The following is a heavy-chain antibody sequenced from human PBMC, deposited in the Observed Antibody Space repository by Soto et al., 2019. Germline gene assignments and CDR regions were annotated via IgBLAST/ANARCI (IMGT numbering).Heavy chain of an antibody. CDR3: AREGISSSPAIPEWFDP. Sequence: SVKVSCKASGGTFSSYTISWVRQAPGQGLEWMGRIIPILGIANYAQKFQGRVTITADKSTSTAYMELSSLRSEDTAVYYCAREGISSSPAIPEWFDPWGQGTLVTVSS. J-gene: IGHJ5*02. CDR1: GGTFSSYT. CDR2: IIPILGIA. V-gene: IGHV1-69*04. D-gene: IGHD6-6*01.